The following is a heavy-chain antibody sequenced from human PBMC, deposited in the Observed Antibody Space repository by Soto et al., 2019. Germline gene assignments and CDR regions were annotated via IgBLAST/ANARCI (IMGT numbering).Heavy chain of an antibody. J-gene: IGHJ6*02. V-gene: IGHV1-8*01. CDR1: GYTFTSYD. Sequence: QVQLVQSGAEVKKPGASVKVSCKASGYTFTSYDINWVRQATGQGLEWMGWMNPNSGNTGYAQKLQGRVTMTRNSTISTAYMELSSLRSEATAVYYWARERTGATSMDVWGQGTTVTVSS. D-gene: IGHD1-1*01. CDR3: ARERTGATSMDV. CDR2: MNPNSGNT.